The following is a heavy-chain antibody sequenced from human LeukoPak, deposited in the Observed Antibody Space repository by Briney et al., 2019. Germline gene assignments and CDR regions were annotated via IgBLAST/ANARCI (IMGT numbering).Heavy chain of an antibody. V-gene: IGHV4-59*01. Sequence: PSETLSFTCTVSGGSISSYYWSWIRQPPGKGLEWIGYIYYSGSTNYNPSLKSRVTISVDTSKNQFSLRLSSVTAADTAVYYCARGSTVTNRRYYMDVWGKGTTVTVSS. CDR1: GGSISSYY. CDR2: IYYSGST. D-gene: IGHD4-17*01. J-gene: IGHJ6*03. CDR3: ARGSTVTNRRYYMDV.